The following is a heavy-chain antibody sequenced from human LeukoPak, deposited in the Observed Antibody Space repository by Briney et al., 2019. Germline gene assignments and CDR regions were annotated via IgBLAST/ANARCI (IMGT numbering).Heavy chain of an antibody. V-gene: IGHV3-11*01. D-gene: IGHD2-21*02. Sequence: GGSLRLSCAASGFTFTDYYMTWIRQAPGKGLEWISSISGSGSTVYYADSVKGRFTISRDNAKSSLSLQMNSLRAEDTAIYYCARSGTAPPNWFDPWGQGTLVTVSS. CDR1: GFTFTDYY. J-gene: IGHJ5*02. CDR3: ARSGTAPPNWFDP. CDR2: ISGSGSTV.